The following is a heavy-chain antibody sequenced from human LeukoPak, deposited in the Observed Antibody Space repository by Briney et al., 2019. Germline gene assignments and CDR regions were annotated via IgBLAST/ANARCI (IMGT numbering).Heavy chain of an antibody. CDR1: GYSFSTYW. CDR2: IYPGDSDT. J-gene: IGHJ4*02. V-gene: IGHV5-51*01. Sequence: GESLKISCKGSGYSFSTYWIGWVRQMPGKGLEWLGIIYPGDSDTTYSPSFQGQVTISADKSISTAYLQWSSLKAADTAMYYCARRDSSGWYYCGQGTLVTVSS. D-gene: IGHD6-19*01. CDR3: ARRDSSGWYY.